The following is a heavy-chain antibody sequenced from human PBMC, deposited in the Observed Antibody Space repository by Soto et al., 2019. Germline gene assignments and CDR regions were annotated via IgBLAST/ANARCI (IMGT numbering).Heavy chain of an antibody. D-gene: IGHD3-16*01. CDR3: AGGALRAYYYYGMDV. V-gene: IGHV1-18*01. J-gene: IGHJ6*02. CDR1: GYTFTSYG. Sequence: ASVKVSCKASGYTFTSYGISWVRQAPGQGLEWMGWISAYNGNTNYAQKLQGRVTMTTDTSTSTAYMELRSLRSDDTAVYYCAGGALRAYYYYGMDVWGQGTTVTVSS. CDR2: ISAYNGNT.